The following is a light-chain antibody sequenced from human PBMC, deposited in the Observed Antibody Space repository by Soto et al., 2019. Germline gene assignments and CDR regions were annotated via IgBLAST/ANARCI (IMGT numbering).Light chain of an antibody. CDR3: QQYGSSPQIT. V-gene: IGKV3-20*01. J-gene: IGKJ5*01. Sequence: EIVLTQSPATLSLSPGERATLSCRASQSVSSYLAWYQQKPGQAPRLLIYDASNRATGIPARFSGSGSGTDFTLTISRLEPEDLAVYYGQQYGSSPQITFGQGTRLEIK. CDR2: DAS. CDR1: QSVSSY.